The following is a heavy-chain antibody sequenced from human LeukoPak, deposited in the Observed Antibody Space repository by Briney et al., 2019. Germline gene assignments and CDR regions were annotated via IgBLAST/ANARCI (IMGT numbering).Heavy chain of an antibody. D-gene: IGHD4-17*01. CDR3: ATIGRGDYDY. CDR2: FDPEDGET. CDR1: GYTFTGYY. Sequence: ASVKVSCKASGYTFTGYYMHWVRQAPGQGLEWMGGFDPEDGETIYAQKFQGRVTMTEDTSTDTAYMELSSLRSEDTAVYYCATIGRGDYDYWGQGTLVTVSS. J-gene: IGHJ4*02. V-gene: IGHV1-24*01.